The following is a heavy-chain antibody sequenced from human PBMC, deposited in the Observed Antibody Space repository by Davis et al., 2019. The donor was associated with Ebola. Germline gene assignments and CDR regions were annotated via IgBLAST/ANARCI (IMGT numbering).Heavy chain of an antibody. J-gene: IGHJ5*02. V-gene: IGHV4-59*01. Sequence: SETLSLTCTASGASISSSYWSWIRQPPGKGLDWIGYVHYSGSTNYNPSLKSRLSMSVDTSKNQFSLKLSSVSAADAAIYYCARGGVNWFDPWGQGILVTVSS. CDR3: ARGGVNWFDP. CDR1: GASISSSY. CDR2: VHYSGST.